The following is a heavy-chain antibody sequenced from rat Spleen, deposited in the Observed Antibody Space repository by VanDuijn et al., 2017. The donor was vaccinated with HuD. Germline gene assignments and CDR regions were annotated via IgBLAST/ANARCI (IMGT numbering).Heavy chain of an antibody. Sequence: EVQLVESGGGLVQPGRSLKLSCAASGFTFSNYDMAWVRQDPTKGLEWVASISPDGGSTYYPDSVKGRFTISRDNAENTAYLQMNSLRSEDTATYYCGKDMNYFSTYPFYVMGAWGQGASVTVSS. J-gene: IGHJ4*01. CDR2: ISPDGGST. V-gene: IGHV5S13*01. D-gene: IGHD1-2*01. CDR3: GKDMNYFSTYPFYVMGA. CDR1: GFTFSNYD.